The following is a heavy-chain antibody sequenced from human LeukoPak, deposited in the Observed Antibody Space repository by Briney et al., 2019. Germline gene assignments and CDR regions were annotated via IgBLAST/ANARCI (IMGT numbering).Heavy chain of an antibody. CDR3: AREKFLEWYAVAGTFGYFDY. CDR2: IKSKTDGGAT. V-gene: IGHV3-15*07. J-gene: IGHJ4*02. Sequence: GGSLRLSCAASGFTFSNAWMNWVRQAPGKGLEWVGRIKSKTDGGATDYAAPVKGRFTISRDDSKNTLYLQMNSLRAEDTAVYYCAREKFLEWYAVAGTFGYFDYWGQGTLVTVSS. D-gene: IGHD6-19*01. CDR1: GFTFSNAW.